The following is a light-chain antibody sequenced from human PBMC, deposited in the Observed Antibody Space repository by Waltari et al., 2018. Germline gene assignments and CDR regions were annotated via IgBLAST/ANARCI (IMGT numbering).Light chain of an antibody. CDR2: FAS. Sequence: DIQITQSPSSLSASAGDTVTITCRASQDIRNYVAWYQQKPGKAPKPLIYFASNLETGVPSRFSGSGSGTRFTLTISSLQPEDFATYYCQQHTTYPVTFGQGTTLEIK. V-gene: IGKV1-17*01. CDR3: QQHTTYPVT. CDR1: QDIRNY. J-gene: IGKJ2*01.